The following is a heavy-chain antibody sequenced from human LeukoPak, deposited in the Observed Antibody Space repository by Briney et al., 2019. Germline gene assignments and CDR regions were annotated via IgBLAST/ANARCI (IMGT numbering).Heavy chain of an antibody. CDR3: ARDGIAAAGRLYNWFDP. Sequence: ASVKVSCKASGYPFTSYYMHWVRQAPGQGLEWMGIINPSGGSTSYAQKFQGRVTMTRDTSTSTVYMELSSLRSEDTAVYYCARDGIAAAGRLYNWFDPWGQGTLVTVSS. D-gene: IGHD6-13*01. J-gene: IGHJ5*02. CDR2: INPSGGST. CDR1: GYPFTSYY. V-gene: IGHV1-46*01.